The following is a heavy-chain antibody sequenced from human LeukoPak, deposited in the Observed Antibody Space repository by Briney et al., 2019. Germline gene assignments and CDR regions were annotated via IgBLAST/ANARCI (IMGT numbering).Heavy chain of an antibody. J-gene: IGHJ6*02. V-gene: IGHV3-33*01. Sequence: TGRSLRLSCAASGFTFSNYGMHWVRQAPGKGLEWVAVIWNDGTNIYHADSVKGRFTISRDNSKSTLYLQMNNLRAEDTAVYYCARKMGIAAAGNPDYYYYGMDVWGQGTTVTVSS. CDR1: GFTFSNYG. CDR3: ARKMGIAAAGNPDYYYYGMDV. D-gene: IGHD6-13*01. CDR2: IWNDGTNI.